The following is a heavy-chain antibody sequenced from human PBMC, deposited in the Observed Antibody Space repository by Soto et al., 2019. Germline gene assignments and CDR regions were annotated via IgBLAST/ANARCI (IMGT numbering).Heavy chain of an antibody. J-gene: IGHJ5*02. CDR3: ARVALRAIPPLEGDWFDP. V-gene: IGHV1-8*01. D-gene: IGHD4-17*01. CDR1: GYTFTSYD. Sequence: QVQLVQSGAEVKKPGASVKVSCKASGYTFTSYDINWVRQATGQGLEWMGWMNPNSGNTGYAQKFQGRVTMTRNTSISTAYMELSSLRSEDTAVYYCARVALRAIPPLEGDWFDPWGQGTLVTVSS. CDR2: MNPNSGNT.